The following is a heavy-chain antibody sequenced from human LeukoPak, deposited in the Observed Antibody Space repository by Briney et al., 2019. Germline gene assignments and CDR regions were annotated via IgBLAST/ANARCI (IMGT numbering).Heavy chain of an antibody. CDR2: IYYSGST. CDR1: GGSISSYY. D-gene: IGHD3-3*01. J-gene: IGHJ6*03. Sequence: SDTLSLTCTVSGGSISSYYWSWIRQPPGQGLEWIGYIYYSGSTNYNPSLKSRVTISVDTSKNQFSLKLSSVTAADTAVYYCARTYYDFWSPPNYYMDVWGKGTTVTVSS. V-gene: IGHV4-59*08. CDR3: ARTYYDFWSPPNYYMDV.